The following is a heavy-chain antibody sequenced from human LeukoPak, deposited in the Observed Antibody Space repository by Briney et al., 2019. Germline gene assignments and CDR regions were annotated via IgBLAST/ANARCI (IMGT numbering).Heavy chain of an antibody. Sequence: SETLSLTCTVSGGSISSGSYYWSWIRQPAGKGLEWIGRIYTSGSTNYNPSLKSRVTISVDTSKNQFSLKLSSVTAADTAVYYCARGGGSGYDPKRKYYYYMDVWGKGTTVTISS. CDR1: GGSISSGSYY. V-gene: IGHV4-61*02. CDR2: IYTSGST. D-gene: IGHD3-10*01. CDR3: ARGGGSGYDPKRKYYYYMDV. J-gene: IGHJ6*03.